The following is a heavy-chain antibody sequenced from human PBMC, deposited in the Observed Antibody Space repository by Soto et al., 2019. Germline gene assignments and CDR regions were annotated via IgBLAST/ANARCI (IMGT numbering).Heavy chain of an antibody. J-gene: IGHJ6*04. D-gene: IGHD2-2*01. CDR2: TYYRSKWYN. CDR3: ATFLSTTSPDV. Sequence: QTLSLTCAISGASVSSKSAARNWIRQSPSRGLEWLGRTYYRSKWYNDYAVSVKSRITINPDTSKNQFSLHLNSVTPADTALYYCATFLSTTSPDVWGEGTTVTVSS. V-gene: IGHV6-1*01. CDR1: GASVSSKSAA.